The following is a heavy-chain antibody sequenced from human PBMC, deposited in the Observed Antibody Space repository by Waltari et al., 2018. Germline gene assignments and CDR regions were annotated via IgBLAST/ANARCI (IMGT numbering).Heavy chain of an antibody. V-gene: IGHV6-1*01. CDR1: VAGASTAG. CDR3: TRGWLRTGFDY. CDR2: TYYKSKWNS. D-gene: IGHD5-12*01. J-gene: IGHJ4*02. Sequence: QVQLQESGPGLVKPSQTLSLTCAISVAGASTAGWNGIRQSPSRGLEWLGRTYYKSKWNSDYAVTVQSRININADPSKNQVSLQLNSVTPEDTAVYYCTRGWLRTGFDYWGQGISVTVSS.